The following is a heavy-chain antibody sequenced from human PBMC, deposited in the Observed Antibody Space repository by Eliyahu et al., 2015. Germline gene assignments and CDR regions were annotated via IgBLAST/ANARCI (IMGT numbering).Heavy chain of an antibody. V-gene: IGHV1-2*02. J-gene: IGHJ5*02. CDR1: GYTFTGHP. CDR2: INPNNEAT. D-gene: IGHD6-13*01. CDR3: ARAYRSSSYSGDGWNGPNWFDP. Sequence: QVQLVQSGAEVKKPGASVKVSCKASGYTFTGHPIHXVRQAPGQGLEWMGWINPNNEATNYAQKFQGRVTMTRDTSISTAYMELSRLRSDDTAVYYCARAYRSSSYSGDGWNGPNWFDPWGQGTLVTVSS.